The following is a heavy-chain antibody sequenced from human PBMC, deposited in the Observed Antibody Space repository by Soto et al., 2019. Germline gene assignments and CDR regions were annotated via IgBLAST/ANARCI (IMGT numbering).Heavy chain of an antibody. V-gene: IGHV3-11*06. D-gene: IGHD3-3*01. CDR2: ISGSSDYT. J-gene: IGHJ4*02. CDR1: GFTFSDYY. CDR3: ARDRRPNYDFWSGTKYYFDY. Sequence: QVQLVESGGGLVKPGGSLRLSCAASGFTFSDYYMSWIRQAPGKGLEWVSYISGSSDYTKYGDSVKGPFTISRDNAKNSMFMLMNSLRAEDTAVYYCARDRRPNYDFWSGTKYYFDYWGQGTLVTVSS.